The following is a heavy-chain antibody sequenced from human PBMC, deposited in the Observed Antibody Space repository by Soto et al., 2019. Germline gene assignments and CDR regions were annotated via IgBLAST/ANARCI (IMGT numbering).Heavy chain of an antibody. J-gene: IGHJ4*02. V-gene: IGHV4-31*03. D-gene: IGHD5-18*01. Sequence: QVQLQESGPGLVKPSQTLSLTCTVSGGCINSGGYCWSWIRQHPGKGLDWIGCISYGGSTSYNPSMKSRVTISVDTSKNQFSLKLTSVTAADTAVYYCSRGILVWGQGALITDSS. CDR3: SRGILV. CDR2: ISYGGST. CDR1: GGCINSGGYC.